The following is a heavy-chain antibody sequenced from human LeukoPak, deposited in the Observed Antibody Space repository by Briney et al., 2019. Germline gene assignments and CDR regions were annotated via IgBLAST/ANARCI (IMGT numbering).Heavy chain of an antibody. Sequence: ASVTVSCKASGYTFTGYYMHWVRQAPGQGLEWMGWINPNSGGTNYAQRFQGRVTMTRDTSISTAYMELSRLRSDDTAVYYCARIMVRGVIIFDYWGQGTLVTVSS. CDR2: INPNSGGT. D-gene: IGHD3-10*01. J-gene: IGHJ4*02. CDR3: ARIMVRGVIIFDY. CDR1: GYTFTGYY. V-gene: IGHV1-2*02.